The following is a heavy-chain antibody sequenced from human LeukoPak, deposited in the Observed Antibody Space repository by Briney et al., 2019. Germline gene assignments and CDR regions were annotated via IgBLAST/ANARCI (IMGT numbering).Heavy chain of an antibody. J-gene: IGHJ6*02. D-gene: IGHD3-22*01. CDR1: RFTFSSYS. V-gene: IGHV3-21*01. CDR3: ARDEYYYDSSGYYYYYYGMDV. CDR2: ISSSGSYI. Sequence: PGGSLRLSCAASRFTFSSYSMTWVRQAPGKGLEWVSSISSSGSYIYYADSLKGRFTISRANAKNSLYLQMNSLRAEDTAVYYCARDEYYYDSSGYYYYYYGMDVWGQGTTVTVSS.